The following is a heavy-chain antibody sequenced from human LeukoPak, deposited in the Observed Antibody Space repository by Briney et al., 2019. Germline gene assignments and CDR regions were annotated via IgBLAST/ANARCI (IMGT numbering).Heavy chain of an antibody. V-gene: IGHV3-20*01. CDR1: GFTFDDYG. J-gene: IGHJ6*02. Sequence: GGSLRLSCAASGFTFDDYGMSWVRHAPGKGLEWVSGINWNGGSTGYADSVKGRFTISRDNAKNSLYLQMNSLRAEDTALYHCARDHGFYYYGMDVWGQGTTVTVSS. CDR3: ARDHGFYYYGMDV. CDR2: INWNGGST. D-gene: IGHD3-10*01.